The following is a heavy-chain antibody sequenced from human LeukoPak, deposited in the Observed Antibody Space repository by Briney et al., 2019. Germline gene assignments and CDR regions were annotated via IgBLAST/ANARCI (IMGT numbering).Heavy chain of an antibody. CDR2: IYPGDSDT. J-gene: IGHJ4*02. Sequence: GESLKISCKGSGYGFTSYWIGWVRQMPGKGLEWMGIIYPGDSDTRYSPSFQGQVTISADKSISTAYLQWSSLKASDTAMYYCARANYDFWSGSSYYFDYWGQGTLVTVSS. D-gene: IGHD3-3*01. CDR3: ARANYDFWSGSSYYFDY. CDR1: GYGFTSYW. V-gene: IGHV5-51*01.